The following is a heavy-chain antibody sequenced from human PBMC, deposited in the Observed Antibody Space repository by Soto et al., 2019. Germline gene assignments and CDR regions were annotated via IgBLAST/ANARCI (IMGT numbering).Heavy chain of an antibody. V-gene: IGHV1-69*02. Sequence: QVQLVQSGAEVKKPGSSVKVSCKASGGTFSSYTISWVRQAPGQGLEWMGRIIPILGIANYAQKFQGRVTITADKATRTAYMELSSLRSEDTAVYYCARDDGLAYCGGDCYSWGQGTLVTVSS. CDR2: IIPILGIA. CDR1: GGTFSSYT. D-gene: IGHD2-21*02. J-gene: IGHJ4*02. CDR3: ARDDGLAYCGGDCYS.